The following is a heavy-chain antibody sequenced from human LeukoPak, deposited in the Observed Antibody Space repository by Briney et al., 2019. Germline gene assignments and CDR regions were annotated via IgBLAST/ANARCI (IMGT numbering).Heavy chain of an antibody. CDR3: ARDHCTTTGCYEDYYYGLDV. J-gene: IGHJ6*02. V-gene: IGHV1-2*02. D-gene: IGHD2-2*01. Sequence: GASVKVSCKASGYTFTSYYMHWVRQAPGQGLEWMGWINPNSGGTTYAQNFQGRVTMTRDTSISTAYMELNRLTSDDTAVYYCARDHCTTTGCYEDYYYGLDVWGQGTTVTVSS. CDR1: GYTFTSYY. CDR2: INPNSGGT.